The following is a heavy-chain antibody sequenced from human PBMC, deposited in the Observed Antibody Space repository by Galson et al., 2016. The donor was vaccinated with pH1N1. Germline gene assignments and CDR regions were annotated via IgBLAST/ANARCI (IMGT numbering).Heavy chain of an antibody. Sequence: SLRLSCAASRFTFSGSAMHWVRQASGKGLEWVGRIRSKADSYATAYAASVEGRFTISRDDSKNTAYLQMNSLKTEDTAVYYCTRPNSGSYGEFWFDPWGQGTLVTVSS. CDR3: TRPNSGSYGEFWFDP. J-gene: IGHJ5*02. CDR1: RFTFSGSA. D-gene: IGHD1-26*01. V-gene: IGHV3-73*01. CDR2: IRSKADSYAT.